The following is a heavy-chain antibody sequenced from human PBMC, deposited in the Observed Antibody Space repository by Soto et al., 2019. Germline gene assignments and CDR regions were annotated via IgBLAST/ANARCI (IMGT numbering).Heavy chain of an antibody. J-gene: IGHJ4*02. CDR3: ARDREASTMYYFDY. V-gene: IGHV3-11*01. CDR2: ISSSGSTI. D-gene: IGHD5-12*01. Sequence: GGSLRLSCAASGFTFSDYYMSWIRQAPGKGLEWVSYISSSGSTIYYADSVKGRFTISRDNAKNSLYLQMNSLRAEDTAVYYCARDREASTMYYFDYWGQGTLVTVSS. CDR1: GFTFSDYY.